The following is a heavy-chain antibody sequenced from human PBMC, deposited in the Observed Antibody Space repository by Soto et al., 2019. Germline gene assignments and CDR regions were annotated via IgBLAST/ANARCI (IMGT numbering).Heavy chain of an antibody. V-gene: IGHV3-74*01. CDR2: INSDGTRT. D-gene: IGHD5-12*01. CDR1: GFTFNTYW. CDR3: TTVATNSYNWLDP. Sequence: PGGSLRLSCAASGFTFNTYWMHWVRQAPGKGLVWVSRINSDGTRTTYADSVKDRFTISRDNAKNTVYLQMNSLRAEGTAVYYCTTVATNSYNWLDPWGQGTLVTVSS. J-gene: IGHJ5*02.